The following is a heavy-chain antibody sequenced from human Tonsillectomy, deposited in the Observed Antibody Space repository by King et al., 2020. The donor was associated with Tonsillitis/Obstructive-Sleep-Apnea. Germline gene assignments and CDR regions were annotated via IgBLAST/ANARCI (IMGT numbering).Heavy chain of an antibody. Sequence: QLVQSGGGVVQPGRSLRLSCAASGFTFSSYAMHWVRQAPGKGLEWVAVISYDGSNKYYADSVKGRFTISRDNSKNTLYLQMNSLRAEDTAVYYCALGRGLFCSSTSCRNWLDPWGQGTLVTVSS. D-gene: IGHD2-2*01. J-gene: IGHJ5*02. CDR2: ISYDGSNK. CDR3: ALGRGLFCSSTSCRNWLDP. CDR1: GFTFSSYA. V-gene: IGHV3-30*04.